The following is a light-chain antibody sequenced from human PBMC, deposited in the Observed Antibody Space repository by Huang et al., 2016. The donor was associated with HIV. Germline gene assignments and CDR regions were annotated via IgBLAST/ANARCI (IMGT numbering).Light chain of an antibody. Sequence: ETVMTQSPATLSVSPGERASLSCRARQSVGSNLAWYQQKPGQAPRRLIYGASIRATGVPARFSGSGSGTNFTLTFSSLQSEDFAVYYCQQYSNWPPSFTFGPGTKVDI. J-gene: IGKJ3*01. V-gene: IGKV3-15*01. CDR2: GAS. CDR3: QQYSNWPPSFT. CDR1: QSVGSN.